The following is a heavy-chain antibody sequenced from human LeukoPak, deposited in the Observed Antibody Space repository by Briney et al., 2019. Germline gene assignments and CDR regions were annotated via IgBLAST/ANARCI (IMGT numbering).Heavy chain of an antibody. CDR1: GFTFSSFA. Sequence: GGSLRLSCAASGFTFSSFAMHWVRQAPGKGLEWVAVISYDGSNKYYADSVKGRFTISRDNSENTLYLQMNSLRAEDTAVFYRAKDMCSSTSCSRRAFDIWGQGTMVTVSS. V-gene: IGHV3-30-3*01. J-gene: IGHJ3*02. CDR2: ISYDGSNK. D-gene: IGHD2-2*01. CDR3: AKDMCSSTSCSRRAFDI.